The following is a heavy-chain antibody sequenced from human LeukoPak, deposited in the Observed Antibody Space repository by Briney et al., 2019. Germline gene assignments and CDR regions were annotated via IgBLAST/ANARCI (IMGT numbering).Heavy chain of an antibody. CDR1: GGSFSGYY. CDR3: ARSMPSPSPQLWLPYYYYYMDV. CDR2: INHSGST. D-gene: IGHD5-18*01. Sequence: SETLSLTCAVYGGSFSGYYWSWIRRPPGKGLEWIGGINHSGSTNYNPSLKSRVTISVDTSKNQFSLKLSSVTAADTAVYYCARSMPSPSPQLWLPYYYYYMDVWGKGTTVTVSS. J-gene: IGHJ6*03. V-gene: IGHV4-34*01.